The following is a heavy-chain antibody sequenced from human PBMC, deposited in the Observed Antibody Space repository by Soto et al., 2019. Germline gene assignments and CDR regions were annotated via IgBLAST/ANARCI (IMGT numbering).Heavy chain of an antibody. CDR2: IIPIFGTA. D-gene: IGHD2-21*02. V-gene: IGHV1-69*12. Sequence: QVQLVQSGAEVKKPGSSVKVSCKASGGTFSSYAISWVRQAPGQGLEWMGGIIPIFGTANYAQKFQGRVTIAAYESTSTASMDLCSLRSEDTVGYDCAGEDGGNSVVDYGGQGTLVTVSS. CDR1: GGTFSSYA. J-gene: IGHJ4*02. CDR3: AGEDGGNSVVDY.